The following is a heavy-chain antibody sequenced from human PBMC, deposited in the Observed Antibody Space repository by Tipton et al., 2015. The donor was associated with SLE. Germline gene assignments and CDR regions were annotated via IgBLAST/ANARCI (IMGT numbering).Heavy chain of an antibody. V-gene: IGHV4-34*01. J-gene: IGHJ4*02. CDR2: INHSGST. CDR3: ARGKY. CDR1: GGSISSHY. Sequence: LRLSCTVSGGSISSHYWSWIRQPPGKGLEWIGEINHSGSTNYNPSLKSRVTISVDTSKNQFSLKLSSVTAADTAVYYCARGKYWGQGTLVTVSS.